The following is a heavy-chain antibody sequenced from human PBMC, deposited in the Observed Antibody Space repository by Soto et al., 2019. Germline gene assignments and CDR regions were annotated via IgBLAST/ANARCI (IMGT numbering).Heavy chain of an antibody. CDR2: IWYDGSNK. V-gene: IGHV3-33*01. CDR3: ARYRGWELGQFDY. CDR1: GFTFSRYG. J-gene: IGHJ4*02. Sequence: QVQLVESGGGVVQPGRSLRLSCAASGFTFSRYGMHWVRQAPGKGLEWVAVIWYDGSNKYYADSVKGRFTISRDNSKNTLYLHMNSLRAEDTAVYYCARYRGWELGQFDYWGQENMITVFS. D-gene: IGHD1-26*01.